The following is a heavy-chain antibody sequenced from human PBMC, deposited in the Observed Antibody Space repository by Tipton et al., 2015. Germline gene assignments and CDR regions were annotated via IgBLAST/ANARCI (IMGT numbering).Heavy chain of an antibody. CDR1: GFSFSSYW. V-gene: IGHV3-7*01. D-gene: IGHD6-13*01. Sequence: SLRLSCAASGFSFSSYWMTWVRQTPGKGLEWVANIDQDGTGKYFLDSVKGRFTISRDNAKNTLYLQMNSLRAEDTAVYYCARDGGIAAKYYFDYWGQGTVVTVSS. J-gene: IGHJ4*02. CDR2: IDQDGTGK. CDR3: ARDGGIAAKYYFDY.